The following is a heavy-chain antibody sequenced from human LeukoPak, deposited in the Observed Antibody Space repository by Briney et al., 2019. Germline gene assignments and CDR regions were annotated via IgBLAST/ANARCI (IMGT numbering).Heavy chain of an antibody. CDR3: ARGTCSNGVCYRYGEGFHY. V-gene: IGHV4-59*01. J-gene: IGHJ4*02. CDR2: IHYSGST. Sequence: KSSETLSLPWAVSGGPISSYYLSWVRQAPGQGLEWVWDIHYSGSTNYNPSLKGRVTISVDTSKNEFSLKLSSVTAADTAVYYCARGTCSNGVCYRYGEGFHYWGQGTLVTVSS. CDR1: GGPISSYY. D-gene: IGHD2-8*01.